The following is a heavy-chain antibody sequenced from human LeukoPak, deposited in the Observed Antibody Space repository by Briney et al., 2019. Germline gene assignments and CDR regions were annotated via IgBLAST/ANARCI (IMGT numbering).Heavy chain of an antibody. J-gene: IGHJ6*03. Sequence: SETLSLTCTVSGDSMNSSSFYWGWIRQPPGTGLEWLGTIYHGGSTDSYTGRTYYKSSLKSRVTISVDTSKNQFSLKLSSVTAADTAVYYCARRGVLTGFGGHYYYYYMDVWGKGTTVTISS. V-gene: IGHV4-39*07. CDR1: GDSMNSSSFY. CDR2: IYHGGST. CDR3: ARRGVLTGFGGHYYYYYMDV. D-gene: IGHD3-9*01.